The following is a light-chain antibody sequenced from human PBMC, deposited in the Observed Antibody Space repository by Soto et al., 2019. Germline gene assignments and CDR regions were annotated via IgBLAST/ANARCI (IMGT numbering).Light chain of an antibody. Sequence: EIVLTQSPATLSLSPGEGATLSCRASQSIRKFLAWYQHKPGQGPRLLIYDTSIRATDVPARFSGSGSGTEFTLTISSLEPEDFAVYYCQQRSDGITFGPGTKVEVK. J-gene: IGKJ3*01. CDR3: QQRSDGIT. V-gene: IGKV3-11*01. CDR2: DTS. CDR1: QSIRKF.